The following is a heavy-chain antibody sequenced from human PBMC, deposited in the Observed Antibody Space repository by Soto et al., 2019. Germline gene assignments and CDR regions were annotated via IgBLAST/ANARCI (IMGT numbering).Heavy chain of an antibody. J-gene: IGHJ6*02. V-gene: IGHV3-48*02. CDR1: SYS. Sequence: SYSMNWVRQAPGKGLEWVSYISNSSSTIYYADSVRGRFTISRDNAKNSLYLQMNSLRDEDTAVYYCARDSPGRYCSSTSCPRMDVWGQGTTVTVSS. CDR2: ISNSSSTI. D-gene: IGHD2-2*01. CDR3: ARDSPGRYCSSTSCPRMDV.